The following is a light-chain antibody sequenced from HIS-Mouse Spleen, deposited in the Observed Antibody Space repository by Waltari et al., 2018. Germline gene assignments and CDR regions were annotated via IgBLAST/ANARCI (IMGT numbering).Light chain of an antibody. V-gene: IGLV1-47*01. CDR1: SSNIGSNY. CDR3: AAWDDSLSGLWV. J-gene: IGLJ3*02. CDR2: RNN. Sequence: QSVLTQQPSASGTPGQRVTISCSGSSSNIGSNYLYWYQQLPGKAPKLLIYRNNQRPSGVPDRFSGSKSGTSASLAISGLRSEDEADYYCAAWDDSLSGLWVFGGGTKLTVL.